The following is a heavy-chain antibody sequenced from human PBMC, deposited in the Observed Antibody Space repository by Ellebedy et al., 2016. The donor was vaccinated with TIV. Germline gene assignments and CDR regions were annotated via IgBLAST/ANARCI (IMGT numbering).Heavy chain of an antibody. Sequence: PGGSLRLSCAASGFSFSGYAMSWVRQAPGKGLEWVSSISKSGSSTYYADSEKGRFTISRDNSKNTVNLQMNSLRAEDTAVYYCAKLAGVHSWYFDYWGQGTPVTVSS. CDR2: ISKSGSST. J-gene: IGHJ4*02. CDR1: GFSFSGYA. V-gene: IGHV3-23*01. CDR3: AKLAGVHSWYFDY. D-gene: IGHD2-8*02.